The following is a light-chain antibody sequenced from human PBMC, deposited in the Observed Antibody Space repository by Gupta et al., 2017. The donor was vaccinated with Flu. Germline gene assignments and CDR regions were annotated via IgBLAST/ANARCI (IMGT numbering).Light chain of an antibody. Sequence: IVLTQCPATLSLSPGERATLPCRASQSVRSYLAWYQQTPGQAPRLLIYDTSNRATGIPARFSGSGSGTDFTRTISSLEPEDFAVYYCQQRSNPLTFGGGTKVEIK. CDR2: DTS. CDR1: QSVRSY. J-gene: IGKJ4*01. V-gene: IGKV3-11*01. CDR3: QQRSNPLT.